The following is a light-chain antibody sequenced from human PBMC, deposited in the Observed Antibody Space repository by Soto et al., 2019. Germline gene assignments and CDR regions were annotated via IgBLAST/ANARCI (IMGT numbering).Light chain of an antibody. CDR2: DAS. J-gene: IGKJ5*01. CDR3: QQSGSSPIT. V-gene: IGKV3D-20*01. CDR1: QSVSRSY. Sequence: VLAQSPSTVSLSPRDRATLSCGASQSVSRSYLAWYQQKPGLAPRLIIYDASTRATGIPDRFSGSGSGTDFTLTISRLEPEDFAVYYCQQSGSSPITFGQGTRLEI.